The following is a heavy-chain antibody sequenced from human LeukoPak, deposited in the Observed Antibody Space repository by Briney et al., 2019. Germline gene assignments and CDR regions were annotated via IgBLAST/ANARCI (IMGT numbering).Heavy chain of an antibody. V-gene: IGHV1-2*02. J-gene: IGHJ5*02. CDR2: INPNSGGT. Sequence: ASVKVSCKASGYTFTGYYMHWVRQAPGQGLEWMGWINPNSGGTNYAQKFQGRVTMTRDTSISTAYMELSRLRSDDTAVYYSARPDSSSPYNWFDPWGQGTLVTVSS. CDR3: ARPDSSSPYNWFDP. CDR1: GYTFTGYY. D-gene: IGHD6-6*01.